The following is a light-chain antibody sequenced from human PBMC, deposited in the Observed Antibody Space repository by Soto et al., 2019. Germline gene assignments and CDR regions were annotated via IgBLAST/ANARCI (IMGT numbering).Light chain of an antibody. CDR1: QSVLYRSNNLNY. V-gene: IGKV4-1*01. J-gene: IGKJ4*01. CDR2: WAS. CDR3: QQYYSTPLT. Sequence: DLVLTPSPDSLAVSMGARATINCRSSQSVLYRSNNLNYLAWYQQKPGQPPKLLIYWASTRESGVPERFSGSGSGTDFTLTISSLQAEDVAVYYCQQYYSTPLTFGGGTKVDI.